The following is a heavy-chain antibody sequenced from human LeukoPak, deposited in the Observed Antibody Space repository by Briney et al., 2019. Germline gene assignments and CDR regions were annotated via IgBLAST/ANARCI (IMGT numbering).Heavy chain of an antibody. J-gene: IGHJ4*02. CDR1: GFTFSSYS. D-gene: IGHD2/OR15-2a*01. CDR2: IWYGGSNK. Sequence: PGGSLRLSCAASGFTFSSYSMNWVRQAPGKGLEWVAVIWYGGSNKYYADSVKGRFTISRDNSKNTLYLHMSSLRAEDTALYYCTRDSGSLYYFEYWGQGTPVTVSS. V-gene: IGHV3-33*08. CDR3: TRDSGSLYYFEY.